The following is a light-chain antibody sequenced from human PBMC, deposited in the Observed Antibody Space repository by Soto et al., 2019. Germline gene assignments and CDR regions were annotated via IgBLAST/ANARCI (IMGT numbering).Light chain of an antibody. CDR3: LHQNSYLALS. CDR2: GAS. CDR1: QSIRND. J-gene: IGKJ4*01. V-gene: IGKV1-17*01. Sequence: DIQMTQSPSSLSASVGDRVTITCRTSQSIRNDLGWYQQKPGKAPKRLMYGASALQSGVPSRFSGSGSGTECTLTISSLQPEDFAPYYCLHQNSYLALSFGGGTRVEIK.